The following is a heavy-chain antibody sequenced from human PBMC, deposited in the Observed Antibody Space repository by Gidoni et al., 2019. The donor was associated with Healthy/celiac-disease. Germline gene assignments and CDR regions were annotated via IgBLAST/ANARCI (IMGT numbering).Heavy chain of an antibody. Sequence: EVQLVESGGGLVQPGRSLRLSCTASGFTFGDYAMSWFRQAPGKGLEWVGFIRSKAYGGTTEYAASVKGRFTISRDDSKSIAYLQMNSLKTEDTAVYYCTRGQELFDYWGQGTLVTVSS. CDR3: TRGQELFDY. CDR1: GFTFGDYA. V-gene: IGHV3-49*03. CDR2: IRSKAYGGTT. D-gene: IGHD1-7*01. J-gene: IGHJ4*02.